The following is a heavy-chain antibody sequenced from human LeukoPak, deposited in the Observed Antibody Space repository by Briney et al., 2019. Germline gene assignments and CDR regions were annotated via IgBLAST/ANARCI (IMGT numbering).Heavy chain of an antibody. CDR1: GFPFSGYW. V-gene: IGHV3-74*01. Sequence: PGGSLRLSCAASGFPFSGYWMHWVRQAPGKGLVWVSPIDDDGAGTTYADSVKGRFTISRDNAKNTLYLQMNSLRVEDTAVYYCARSASGYDAWGQGTLVTVSS. CDR3: ARSASGYDA. D-gene: IGHD5-12*01. CDR2: IDDDGAGT. J-gene: IGHJ5*02.